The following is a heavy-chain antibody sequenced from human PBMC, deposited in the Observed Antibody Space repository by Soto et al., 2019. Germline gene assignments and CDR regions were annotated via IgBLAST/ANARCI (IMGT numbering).Heavy chain of an antibody. V-gene: IGHV1-69*01. CDR1: GGTFSSYA. J-gene: IGHJ4*02. CDR3: ARDRYYYDSSGYYLFDY. CDR2: IFPIFGTA. Sequence: QVQLVQSGAEVKKPGSSVKVSCKASGGTFSSYAISWVRQAPGQGLEWMGGIFPIFGTANYAQKFQGRVTITADESTSTAYMELSSLRSEDTAVYYCARDRYYYDSSGYYLFDYWGQGTLVTVSS. D-gene: IGHD3-22*01.